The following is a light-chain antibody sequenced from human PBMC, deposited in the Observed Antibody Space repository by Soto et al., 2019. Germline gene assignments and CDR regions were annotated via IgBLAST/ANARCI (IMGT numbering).Light chain of an antibody. V-gene: IGKV4-1*01. J-gene: IGKJ4*01. CDR3: QQYFVTPPT. Sequence: DIVMTQSPDSLDVSLGERATINCKSSRSVMFSSNSKNALAWYQQRPGQPPKLLFYWASTRESGVPARFSGSGSGTDFTLIISALQAEDVAVYYCQQYFVTPPTFGGGTKVEIK. CDR1: RSVMFSSNSKNA. CDR2: WAS.